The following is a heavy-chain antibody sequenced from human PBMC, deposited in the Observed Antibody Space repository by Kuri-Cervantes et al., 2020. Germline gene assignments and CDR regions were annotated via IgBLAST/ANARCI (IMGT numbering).Heavy chain of an antibody. J-gene: IGHJ4*02. CDR3: AKEEFVVVVAAVDY. V-gene: IGHV3-48*03. Sequence: GESLKISCAASGFTFSSYEMNWVRQAPGKGLEWVSYISSSGSTIYYADSVKGRFTISRDNSKNTIYLQLDSLRAEDTAIYYCAKEEFVVVVAAVDYWGQGTLVTVSS. CDR2: ISSSGSTI. D-gene: IGHD2-15*01. CDR1: GFTFSSYE.